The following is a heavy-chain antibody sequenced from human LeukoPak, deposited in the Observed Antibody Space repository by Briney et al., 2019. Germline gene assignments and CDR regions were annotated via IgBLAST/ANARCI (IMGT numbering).Heavy chain of an antibody. Sequence: SETLSLTCAVSGGSISSSNWWSWVRQPPGKGLEWIGEINHSGSTNYNPSLKSRVTISVDTSKSQFSLNLRSVTAADTAVYYCARYVPVKTGTTRASFDYWGQGALVTVSS. CDR2: INHSGST. V-gene: IGHV4-4*02. J-gene: IGHJ4*02. D-gene: IGHD1-1*01. CDR1: GGSISSSNW. CDR3: ARYVPVKTGTTRASFDY.